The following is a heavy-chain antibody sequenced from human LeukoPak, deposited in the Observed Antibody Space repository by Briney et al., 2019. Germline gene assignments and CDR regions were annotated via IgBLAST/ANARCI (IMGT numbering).Heavy chain of an antibody. J-gene: IGHJ4*02. Sequence: SETLSLTCTVSGGSITSSYWCWIRQPPGKGLEWIGCIYYSGSTNYNPSLKSRVTMSVDTSKNQFSLKLTSVTAADTAVYYCVRPIRGYSFDYYDYWGQGTLVTVSS. CDR3: VRPIRGYSFDYYDY. V-gene: IGHV4-59*01. CDR2: IYYSGST. CDR1: GGSITSSY. D-gene: IGHD5-18*01.